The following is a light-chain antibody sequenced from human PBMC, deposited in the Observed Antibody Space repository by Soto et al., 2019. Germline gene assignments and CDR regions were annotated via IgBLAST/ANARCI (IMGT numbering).Light chain of an antibody. CDR3: CSYAGSYTWV. Sequence: QSVLTQPLSVSGSPGQSVTISCTGTSSDVGGYNYVSWYQQYPGPAPKLMIYDVNKWPSGVPDRFSGSKSGTTASLTISGLQAEDAADYYCCSYAGSYTWVFGGGTKLTVL. CDR2: DVN. CDR1: SSDVGGYNY. J-gene: IGLJ3*02. V-gene: IGLV2-11*01.